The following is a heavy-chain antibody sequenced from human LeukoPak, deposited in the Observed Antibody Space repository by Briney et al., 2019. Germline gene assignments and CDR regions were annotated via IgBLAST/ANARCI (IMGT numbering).Heavy chain of an antibody. Sequence: GGSLRLSCAASGFTFSDYYMDWLRQAPGRGLEWVSYISNSGSAKYYADSVKGRFTISRDNAKNSVYLEMNSLRAEDTAVYYCASDSSGYFGPWGQGTLVTVSS. V-gene: IGHV3-11*01. J-gene: IGHJ5*02. CDR3: ASDSSGYFGP. CDR1: GFTFSDYY. CDR2: ISNSGSAK. D-gene: IGHD3-22*01.